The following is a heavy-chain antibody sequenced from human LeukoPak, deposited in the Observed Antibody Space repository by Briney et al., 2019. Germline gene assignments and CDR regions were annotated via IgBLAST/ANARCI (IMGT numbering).Heavy chain of an antibody. V-gene: IGHV4-39*07. J-gene: IGHJ5*02. CDR1: GGSIITSDHY. CDR3: ARERYYYGGKTWFDP. Sequence: SETLSLTCSVSGGSIITSDHYWGWLRQPPGRGLEWIGSIYYTGTTSTNPFFKSRVTLSVDTSKNRFSLNLTSVTAADTAVYYCARERYYYGGKTWFDPWGQGTLVTVSS. CDR2: IYYTGTT. D-gene: IGHD4-23*01.